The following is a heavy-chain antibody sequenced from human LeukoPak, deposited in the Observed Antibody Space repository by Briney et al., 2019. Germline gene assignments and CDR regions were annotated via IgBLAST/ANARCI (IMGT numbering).Heavy chain of an antibody. V-gene: IGHV3-7*01. CDR3: ARDMLRKNYYMDV. Sequence: GGSLRLSCAASGFTFSSYWMSWVRQAPGKGLEWVANIKQDGSEKYYVDPVKGRFTISRDNAKNSLYLQMNSLRAEDTAVYYCARDMLRKNYYMDVWGKGTTVTVSS. J-gene: IGHJ6*03. CDR1: GFTFSSYW. D-gene: IGHD2-8*01. CDR2: IKQDGSEK.